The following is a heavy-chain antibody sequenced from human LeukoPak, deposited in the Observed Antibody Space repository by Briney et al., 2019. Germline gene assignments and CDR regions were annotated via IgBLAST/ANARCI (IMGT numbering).Heavy chain of an antibody. CDR1: GGPINSGTYY. D-gene: IGHD2-2*01. Sequence: SETLSLTCAISGGPINSGTYYWGWIRQAPGKGLDWLGTVYYSGTTYYKPSLNGRITISVDSSRNQFSLKLTSVTAADSALYYCARTGAYCSNTSCYPFDSWGQGILVTVSS. J-gene: IGHJ4*02. CDR2: VYYSGTT. V-gene: IGHV4-39*01. CDR3: ARTGAYCSNTSCYPFDS.